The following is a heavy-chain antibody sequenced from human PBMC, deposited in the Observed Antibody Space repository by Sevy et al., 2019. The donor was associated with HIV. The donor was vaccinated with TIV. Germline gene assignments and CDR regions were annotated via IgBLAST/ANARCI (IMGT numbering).Heavy chain of an antibody. Sequence: GGSLRLSCAASGFTFSSYWMHWVRQAPGKGLVWVSRINSDASDTSYADSVKGRFTISRDNAKNTLYLQMNSLRAEDTALYYCSLEWWRRATFDYWGQGALVTVSS. CDR3: SLEWWRRATFDY. CDR1: GFTFSSYW. V-gene: IGHV3-74*01. J-gene: IGHJ4*02. D-gene: IGHD2-21*02. CDR2: INSDASDT.